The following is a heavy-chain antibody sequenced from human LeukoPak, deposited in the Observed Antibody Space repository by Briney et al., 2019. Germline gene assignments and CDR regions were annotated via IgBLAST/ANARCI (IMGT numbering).Heavy chain of an antibody. CDR3: ARDGPGYYDSSGYYWAFDY. CDR2: ISYDGSNK. CDR1: GFTFSSYA. Sequence: GRSLRLSCAASGFTFSSYAMHWVRQAPGKGLEWVAVISYDGSNKHYADSVKGRFTISRDNSKNTLYLQMNSLRAEDTAVYYCARDGPGYYDSSGYYWAFDYWGQGTLVTVSS. D-gene: IGHD3-22*01. J-gene: IGHJ4*02. V-gene: IGHV3-30-3*01.